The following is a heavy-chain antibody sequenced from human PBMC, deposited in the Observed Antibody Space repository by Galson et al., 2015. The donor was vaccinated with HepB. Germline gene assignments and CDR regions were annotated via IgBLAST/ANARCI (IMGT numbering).Heavy chain of an antibody. CDR2: ISSSSSYI. J-gene: IGHJ4*02. D-gene: IGHD3-3*01. CDR1: GFTFSSYS. V-gene: IGHV3-21*01. Sequence: SLRLSCAASGFTFSSYSMNWVRQAPGKGLEWVSSISSSSSYIYYADSVKGRFTIPRDNAKNSLYLQMNSLRAEDTAVYYCARDPSLEWLLYRSKLYFDYWGQGTLVTVSS. CDR3: ARDPSLEWLLYRSKLYFDY.